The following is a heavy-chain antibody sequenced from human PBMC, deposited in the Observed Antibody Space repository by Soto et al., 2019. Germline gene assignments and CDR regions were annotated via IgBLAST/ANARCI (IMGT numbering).Heavy chain of an antibody. CDR1: GGSISSGDYY. D-gene: IGHD3-3*01. CDR2: IYYSGST. Sequence: PSETLSLTCTVSGGSISSGDYYWSWIRQPPGKGLGWIGYIYYSGSTYYNPSLKGRVTISVDTANNQLFLKLSSVTAADTAVCYCARDRLNDYDFWSGYYKDYYGMDVWGQGTTVTVSS. V-gene: IGHV4-30-4*01. CDR3: ARDRLNDYDFWSGYYKDYYGMDV. J-gene: IGHJ6*02.